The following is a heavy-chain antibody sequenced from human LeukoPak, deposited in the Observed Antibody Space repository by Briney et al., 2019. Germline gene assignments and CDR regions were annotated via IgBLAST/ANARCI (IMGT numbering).Heavy chain of an antibody. D-gene: IGHD2-2*01. CDR2: IYYSGTT. Sequence: KPSETLSLTCTVSGGSLTSSGYYWGWIRQPPGKGLEWIGSIYYSGTTYCNPSLKSRVTISVDTSKNHFSLRLSSVTAADTAVYYCARHYGVVVPAADPFDYWGLGTLVTVSS. CDR3: ARHYGVVVPAADPFDY. V-gene: IGHV4-39*01. J-gene: IGHJ4*02. CDR1: GGSLTSSGYY.